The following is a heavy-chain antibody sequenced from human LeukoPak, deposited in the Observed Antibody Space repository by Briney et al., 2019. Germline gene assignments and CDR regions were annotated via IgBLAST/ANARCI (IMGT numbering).Heavy chain of an antibody. CDR2: ITSSAGTI. J-gene: IGHJ4*02. CDR3: ARVHHNTAMVDIDY. V-gene: IGHV3-48*03. D-gene: IGHD5-18*01. CDR1: GFTFSSYE. Sequence: GGSLRLSCAASGFTFSSYEMHWVRQAPGKGLEWISYITSSAGTIYYTDSVKGRFTISRDNAKSSLYLQMNSLRVEDTAVYYCARVHHNTAMVDIDYWGQGTLVTVSS.